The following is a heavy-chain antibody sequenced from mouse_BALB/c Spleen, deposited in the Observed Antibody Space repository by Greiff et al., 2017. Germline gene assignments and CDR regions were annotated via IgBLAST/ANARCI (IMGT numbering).Heavy chain of an antibody. CDR3: ARDQEVRRNYYAMDY. CDR1: GFTFSDYY. D-gene: IGHD2-14*01. J-gene: IGHJ4*01. CDR2: ISDGGSYT. Sequence: EVQGVESGGGLVKPGGSLKLSCAASGFTFSDYYMYWVRQTPEKRLEWVATISDGGSYTYYPDSVKGRFTISRDNAKNNLYLQMSSLKSEDTAMYYCARDQEVRRNYYAMDYWGQGTSVTVSS. V-gene: IGHV5-4*02.